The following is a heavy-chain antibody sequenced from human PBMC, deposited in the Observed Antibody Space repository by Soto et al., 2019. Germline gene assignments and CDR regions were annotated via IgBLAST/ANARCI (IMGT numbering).Heavy chain of an antibody. J-gene: IGHJ3*02. CDR3: ARPSGDYVNFDAFDI. V-gene: IGHV4-34*01. CDR1: GGSFSGYY. Sequence: KPSETLSLTCAVYGGSFSGYYWSWIRQPPGKGLEWIGEINHSGSTNYNPSLKSRVTISVDTSKNQFSLKLSSVTAADTAVYYCARPSGDYVNFDAFDIWGQGTMVTVSS. CDR2: INHSGST. D-gene: IGHD4-17*01.